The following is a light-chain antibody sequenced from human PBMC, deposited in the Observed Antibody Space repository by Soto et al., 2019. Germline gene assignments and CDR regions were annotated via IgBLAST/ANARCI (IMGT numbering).Light chain of an antibody. J-gene: IGLJ2*01. CDR1: SSNIETNY. Sequence: QSVLTQPPSASGTPGQRVTISCSGSSSNIETNYVYWYQQFPGTAPKLLIHRNDQRPSGVPDRFSGSKSGTSASLAISGLRSEDEADYYWAAWDDSLSGHVVFGGGTKLTVL. CDR2: RND. CDR3: AAWDDSLSGHVV. V-gene: IGLV1-47*01.